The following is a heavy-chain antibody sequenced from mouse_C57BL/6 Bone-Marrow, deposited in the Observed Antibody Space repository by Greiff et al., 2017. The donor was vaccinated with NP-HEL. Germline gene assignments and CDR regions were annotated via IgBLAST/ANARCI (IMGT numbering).Heavy chain of an antibody. Sequence: QVQLQQSGAELARPGASVKLSCKASGYTFTSYGISWVKQRTGQGLEWIGEIYPRSGNTYYNEKIKGKATLTADKSSSTAYMELRSLTSEDSAVYFCARSYYGSSERLYAMDYWGQGTSVTVSS. D-gene: IGHD1-1*01. CDR2: IYPRSGNT. J-gene: IGHJ4*01. V-gene: IGHV1-81*01. CDR3: ARSYYGSSERLYAMDY. CDR1: GYTFTSYG.